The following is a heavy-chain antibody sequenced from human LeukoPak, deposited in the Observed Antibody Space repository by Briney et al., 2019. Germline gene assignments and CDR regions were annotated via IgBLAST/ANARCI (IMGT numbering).Heavy chain of an antibody. CDR2: IYYSGST. D-gene: IGHD2-2*01. Sequence: PSETLSLTCTVSGGSISSGGYYWSWIRQHPGKGLEWIGYIYYSGSTYYNPSLKSRVTISVDTSKNQFSLKLSSVTAADTAVYYCARGPHVDSIVVVPAAIWVFRRPLFDIWGQGTMVTVSS. J-gene: IGHJ3*02. CDR3: ARGPHVDSIVVVPAAIWVFRRPLFDI. CDR1: GGSISSGGYY. V-gene: IGHV4-31*03.